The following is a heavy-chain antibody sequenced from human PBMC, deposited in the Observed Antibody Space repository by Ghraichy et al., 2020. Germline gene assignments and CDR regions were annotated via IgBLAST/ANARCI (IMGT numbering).Heavy chain of an antibody. Sequence: ETLSLTCTVSGGSISSGASYWGWVRQPPQKGLEWIGSLYFTGVTSYNLSLRSRVTVSVDTSKNQFSLKLNSVTAADTAVYFCVKGIESPIGRLLDTWGQGTLVTVSS. V-gene: IGHV4-39*01. J-gene: IGHJ5*02. CDR1: GGSISSGASY. CDR2: LYFTGVT. CDR3: VKGIESPIGRLLDT. D-gene: IGHD6-25*01.